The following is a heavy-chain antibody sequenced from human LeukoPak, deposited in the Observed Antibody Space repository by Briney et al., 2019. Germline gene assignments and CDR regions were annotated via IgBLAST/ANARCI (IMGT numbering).Heavy chain of an antibody. CDR2: IYTGGTT. CDR1: GFTISSNS. D-gene: IGHD3-16*01. CDR3: AREISRFGI. V-gene: IGHV3-66*01. J-gene: IGHJ4*02. Sequence: GGSLRLSCAASGFTISSNSMSWVRQAPGKGLEWVSGIYTGGTTYYTDSVKGRFTISRDNPNNTLYLQMHSLRAEDTAVYYCAREISRFGIWGQGTLVTVSS.